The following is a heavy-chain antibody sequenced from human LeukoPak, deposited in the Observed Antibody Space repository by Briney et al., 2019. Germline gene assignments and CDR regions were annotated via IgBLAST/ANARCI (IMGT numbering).Heavy chain of an antibody. J-gene: IGHJ4*02. CDR1: GFTFSSHA. Sequence: GASLRLSCAASGFTFSSHAMSWVRQAPGKGLEWVSAISGSGGSTYYADSVKGRFTISRDNSKNTLYLQMNSLRAEDTAVYYCAKALEEYYYGSGSYYLNDYWGQGTLVTVSS. V-gene: IGHV3-23*01. CDR2: ISGSGGST. D-gene: IGHD3-10*01. CDR3: AKALEEYYYGSGSYYLNDY.